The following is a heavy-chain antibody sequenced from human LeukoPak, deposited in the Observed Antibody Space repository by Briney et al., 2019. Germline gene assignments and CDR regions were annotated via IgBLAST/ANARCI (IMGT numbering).Heavy chain of an antibody. V-gene: IGHV4-59*11. D-gene: IGHD3-16*02. CDR2: IYYSGSTNYT. CDR1: GGSISSHY. Sequence: SETLSLTCTVSGGSISSHYWSWIRQPPGKGLEWIGYIYYSGSTNYTNYNPSLKSRVTISVDTSKNQFSLKLSSVTAADTAVYYCARDPIVSVGDWYFNLWGRGTLVTVSS. J-gene: IGHJ2*01. CDR3: ARDPIVSVGDWYFNL.